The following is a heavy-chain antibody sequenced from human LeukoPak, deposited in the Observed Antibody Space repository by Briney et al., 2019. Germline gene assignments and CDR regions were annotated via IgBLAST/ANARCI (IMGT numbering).Heavy chain of an antibody. D-gene: IGHD6-19*01. CDR3: ARDGGWLGYYYYMDV. Sequence: ASVKVSCKASGYTFTSYYMHWVRQAPGQGLEWMGGIIPIFGTANYAQKFQGRVTITADKSASTAYMDLSSLRSEDTAVYYCARDGGWLGYYYYMDVWGKGTTVTVAS. V-gene: IGHV1-69*06. CDR2: IIPIFGTA. J-gene: IGHJ6*03. CDR1: GYTFTSYY.